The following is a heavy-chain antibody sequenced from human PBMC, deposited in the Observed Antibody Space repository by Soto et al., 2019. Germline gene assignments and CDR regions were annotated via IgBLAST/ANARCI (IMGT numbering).Heavy chain of an antibody. J-gene: IGHJ6*02. CDR3: ARVWGGGGLYYYGMDV. CDR2: IIPIFGTA. D-gene: IGHD3-16*01. CDR1: GGTFSSYA. V-gene: IGHV1-69*01. Sequence: QVQLVQSGAEVKKPGSSVKVSCKASGGTFSSYAISWVRQAPGQGLEWMGGIIPIFGTANYAQKFEGRVTIYVDESTSTDYRVLSSLGSEDTAVYYWARVWGGGGLYYYGMDVWGQGTTVTVSS.